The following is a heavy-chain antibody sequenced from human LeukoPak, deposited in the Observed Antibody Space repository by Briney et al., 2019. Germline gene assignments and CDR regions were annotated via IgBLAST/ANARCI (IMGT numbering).Heavy chain of an antibody. V-gene: IGHV4-38-2*01. D-gene: IGHD6-19*01. CDR2: IYHSGST. CDR3: ARHSSGWIGAFDI. CDR1: GYSISSGYY. J-gene: IGHJ3*02. Sequence: SETLSLTCAVSGYSISSGYYWGWIRQPPGKRLEWIGSIYHSGSTYYNPSLKSRVTISVDTSKNQFSLKLSSVTAADTAVYYCARHSSGWIGAFDIWGQGTMVTVSS.